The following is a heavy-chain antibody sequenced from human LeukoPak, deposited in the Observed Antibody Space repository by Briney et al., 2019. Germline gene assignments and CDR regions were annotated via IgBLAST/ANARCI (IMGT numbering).Heavy chain of an antibody. CDR3: AKITGYCSSTCSDY. CDR2: IRYDGSNK. Sequence: GGSLRLSCAASGFTFSSYGMHWVRQAPGKGLEWVAFIRYDGSNKYYADSVKGRFTISRDNSKNTLYLQMNSLRAEDTAVYYCAKITGYCSSTCSDYWGQGTLVTVSS. D-gene: IGHD2-2*01. V-gene: IGHV3-30*02. J-gene: IGHJ4*02. CDR1: GFTFSSYG.